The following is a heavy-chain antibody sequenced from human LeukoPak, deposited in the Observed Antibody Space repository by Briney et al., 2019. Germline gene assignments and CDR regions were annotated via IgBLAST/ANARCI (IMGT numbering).Heavy chain of an antibody. Sequence: GASVKVSCKASGYIFTSYDISWVRQGAGQGLEWIGWLRPASGSSGYAQKFQGRVTMTRSTSTRTAYMELRSLTSEDTAVYYCARGPPESTTSDYWGQGTLVTVSS. CDR3: ARGPPESTTSDY. CDR1: GYIFTSYD. V-gene: IGHV1-8*01. D-gene: IGHD2-2*01. CDR2: LRPASGSS. J-gene: IGHJ4*02.